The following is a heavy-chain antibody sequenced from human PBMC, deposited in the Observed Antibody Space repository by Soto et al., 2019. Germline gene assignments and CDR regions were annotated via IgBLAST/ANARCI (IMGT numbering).Heavy chain of an antibody. CDR2: IKQDGSEK. J-gene: IGHJ4*02. CDR1: GFTFSSYW. CDR3: ARVSGYYLNYFDY. D-gene: IGHD3-22*01. V-gene: IGHV3-7*01. Sequence: PGGSLRLSCAASGFTFSSYWMTWVRQAPGKGLEWVANIKQDGSEKYYVDSVKGRFTISRDNAKNSLYLQMSSLRAEDTAVYYCARVSGYYLNYFDYWGQGALVTVSS.